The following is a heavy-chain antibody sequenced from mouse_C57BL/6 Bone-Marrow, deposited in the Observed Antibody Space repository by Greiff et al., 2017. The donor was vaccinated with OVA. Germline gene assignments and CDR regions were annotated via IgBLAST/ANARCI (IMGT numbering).Heavy chain of an antibody. CDR1: GYSITSGYY. CDR3: ARGCLLRYFDV. CDR2: ISYDGSN. Sequence: EESGPGLVKPSQSLSLTCSVTGYSITSGYYWNWIRQFPGNKLEWMGYISYDGSNNYNPSLKNRISITRDTSKNQFFLKLNSVTTEDTATYYCARGCLLRYFDVWGTGTTVTVSS. J-gene: IGHJ1*03. V-gene: IGHV3-6*01. D-gene: IGHD2-10*01.